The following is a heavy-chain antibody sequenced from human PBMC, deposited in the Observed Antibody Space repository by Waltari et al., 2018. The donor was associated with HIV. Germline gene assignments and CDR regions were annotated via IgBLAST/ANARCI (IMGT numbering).Heavy chain of an antibody. D-gene: IGHD5-12*01. CDR3: ARGRDIVATWRDYFDY. V-gene: IGHV3-21*01. Sequence: DVQLVESGGGLVNPGGSLRLSCSASGFTFSTYRINWVRQAPGKGLEWVSSISISSTYIYYADSVKGRFTISRDNAKNSLYLQMNSLRAEDTAVYYCARGRDIVATWRDYFDYWGQGTLVTVSS. J-gene: IGHJ4*02. CDR2: ISISSTYI. CDR1: GFTFSTYR.